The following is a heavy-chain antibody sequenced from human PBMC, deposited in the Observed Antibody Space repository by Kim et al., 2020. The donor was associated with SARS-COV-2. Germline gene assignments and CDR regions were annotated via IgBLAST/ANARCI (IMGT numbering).Heavy chain of an antibody. D-gene: IGHD3-9*01. Sequence: SETLSLTCNVSGGSMNSDDTCWSWIRQSPGKGLEWIGYIYYSGVTLYNPSLKSRLTISVDKSNNQFSLTLSSVTAADTAVYYCARTHGTYDSWYDHWGLGTRVTVSS. J-gene: IGHJ1*01. CDR3: ARTHGTYDSWYDH. CDR1: GGSMNSDDTC. V-gene: IGHV4-30-4*01. CDR2: IYYSGVT.